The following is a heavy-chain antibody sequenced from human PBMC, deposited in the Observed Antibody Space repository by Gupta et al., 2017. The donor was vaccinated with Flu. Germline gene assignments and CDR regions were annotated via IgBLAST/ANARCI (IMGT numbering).Heavy chain of an antibody. CDR1: GSITSYY. J-gene: IGHJ6*03. CDR2: ISYTGIT. V-gene: IGHV4-59*01. D-gene: IGHD3-3*01. Sequence: GSITSYYWSWIRQPPGKGLDWIGYISYTGITNYNPSLKSRVTISVDTSENQFSLKLSSVTAADTAVYYCARSATIFGVVTGYYMDVWGKGTTVTVSS. CDR3: ARSATIFGVVTGYYMDV.